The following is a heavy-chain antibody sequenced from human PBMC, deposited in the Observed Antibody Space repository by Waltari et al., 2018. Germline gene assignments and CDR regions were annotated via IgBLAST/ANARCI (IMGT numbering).Heavy chain of an antibody. V-gene: IGHV4-59*01. D-gene: IGHD3-3*01. CDR3: ARAGDRYYDFWSGSSAFDI. CDR1: GGSLSSYY. J-gene: IGHJ3*02. Sequence: QVQLQESGPGLVKPSETLSLTCTVSGGSLSSYYWSWIRHPPGKGLEWIGYIYYSGSTNYNPALKSRVTISVDTSKNQFSLKLSSVTAADTAVYYCARAGDRYYDFWSGSSAFDIWGQGTMVTVSS. CDR2: IYYSGST.